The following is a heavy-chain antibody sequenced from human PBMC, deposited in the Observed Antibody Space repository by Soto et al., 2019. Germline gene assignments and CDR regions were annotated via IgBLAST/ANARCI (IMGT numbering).Heavy chain of an antibody. V-gene: IGHV1-8*01. J-gene: IGHJ6*02. CDR2: MNPNSGNT. CDR1: GYTFTSYD. CDR3: VRGKTRQGYYYYGMDV. Sequence: GASVKVSCKASGYTFTSYDINWVRQATGQGLEWMGWMNPNSGNTGYAQKFQGRVTMTGNTSISTAYMELSSLRSEDTAVYYCVRGKTRQGYYYYGMDVWGQGTTVTVS.